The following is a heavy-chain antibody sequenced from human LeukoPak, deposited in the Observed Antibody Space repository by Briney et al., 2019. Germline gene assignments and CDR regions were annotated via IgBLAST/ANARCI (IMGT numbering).Heavy chain of an antibody. D-gene: IGHD1-26*01. V-gene: IGHV1-46*01. J-gene: IGHJ4*02. CDR1: GYTFTSYY. CDR3: ARDLYVGATTLMRSDY. Sequence: ASVKVSCKASGYTFTSYYMHWVRQAPGQGLERMGIINPSGGSTSYAQKFQGRVTMTRDTSTSTVYMELSSLRSEDTAVYYCARDLYVGATTLMRSDYWGQGTLVTVSS. CDR2: INPSGGST.